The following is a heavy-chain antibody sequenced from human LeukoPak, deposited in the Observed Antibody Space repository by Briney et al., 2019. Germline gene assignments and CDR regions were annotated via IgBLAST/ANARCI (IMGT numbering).Heavy chain of an antibody. CDR1: GFTVSSNY. V-gene: IGHV3-53*01. CDR3: ARAQIYGSGSYGLDY. CDR2: IYSGGST. D-gene: IGHD3-10*01. J-gene: IGHJ4*02. Sequence: GGSLRLSCAASGFTVSSNYMSWVRQAPGKGLEWFSVIYSGGSTYYADSVKGRFTISRDNSKNTLYLQMNSLRAEDTAVYYCARAQIYGSGSYGLDYWGQGTLVTVSS.